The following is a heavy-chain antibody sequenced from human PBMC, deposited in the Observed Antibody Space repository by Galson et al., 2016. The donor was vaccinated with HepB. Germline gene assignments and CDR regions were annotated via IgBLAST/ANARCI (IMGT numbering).Heavy chain of an antibody. CDR3: ASSRYFDGSDYYPPYNRFDP. Sequence: SVKVSCKASRDTFSSYAINWVRQAPGQGLEWMGGIIPLFGRANYAQKFQGRVTITADESTSTAYMELSSLRSDDTAVFYCASSRYFDGSDYYPPYNRFDPWGQGTLVAVSS. D-gene: IGHD3-22*01. V-gene: IGHV1-69*13. CDR1: RDTFSSYA. CDR2: IIPLFGRA. J-gene: IGHJ5*02.